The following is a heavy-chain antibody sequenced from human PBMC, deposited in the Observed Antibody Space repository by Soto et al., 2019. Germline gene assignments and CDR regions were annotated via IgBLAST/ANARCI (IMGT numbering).Heavy chain of an antibody. V-gene: IGHV3-72*01. CDR1: GFTFSDHY. J-gene: IGHJ6*02. CDR2: SRNKGHNYST. CDR3: ARCYCGLDV. Sequence: TGGSLRLSCGVSGFTFSDHYMDWVRQAPGKGLEWVGRSRNKGHNYSTEYAASVKGRFTISRDDSKNSLYLQMNSLKTEDTAVYYCARCYCGLDVWGQGTTVTVSS.